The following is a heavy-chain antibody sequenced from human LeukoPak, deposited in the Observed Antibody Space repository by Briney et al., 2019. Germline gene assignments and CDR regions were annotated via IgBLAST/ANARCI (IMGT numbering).Heavy chain of an antibody. V-gene: IGHV3-48*03. CDR1: GFTFRSYE. Sequence: AGGSLRLSCAASGFTFRSYEMNWVRQAPGKGLEWVSYISSSGSTIYYADSVKGRFTISRDNAKNSLYLQMSNLRAEDTAVYYCARRYCSSTSCLPDYWGQGTLVTVSS. CDR2: ISSSGSTI. D-gene: IGHD2-2*01. J-gene: IGHJ4*02. CDR3: ARRYCSSTSCLPDY.